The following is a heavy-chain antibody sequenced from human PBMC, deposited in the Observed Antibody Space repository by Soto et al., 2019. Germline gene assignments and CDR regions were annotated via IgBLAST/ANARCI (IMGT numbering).Heavy chain of an antibody. V-gene: IGHV3-74*01. CDR3: ARDEGFGPLYDY. D-gene: IGHD3-10*01. CDR2: INNEGSST. CDR1: GFTFSSYW. J-gene: IGHJ4*02. Sequence: EVQLVESGGGSVQPGGSLRLSCAVSGFTFSSYWMHWVRQAPGKGLVWVSRINNEGSSTGYADSVKGRFTISRDNAKNTLYLQMNSLRAEDTAVYYCARDEGFGPLYDYWGQGTLVTVSS.